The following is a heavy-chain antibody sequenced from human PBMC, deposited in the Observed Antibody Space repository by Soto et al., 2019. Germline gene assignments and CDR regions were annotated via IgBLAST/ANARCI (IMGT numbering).Heavy chain of an antibody. Sequence: SETLSLTCTVSGGSISSYYWSWIRQPPGKGLEWIGYIYYSGSTNYNPSLKSRVTISVDTSKNQFSLKLSSVTAADTAVYYCARDNDYGDYYYYLDVWGKGTTVTVS. CDR2: IYYSGST. CDR1: GGSISSYY. J-gene: IGHJ6*03. V-gene: IGHV4-59*01. CDR3: ARDNDYGDYYYYLDV. D-gene: IGHD4-17*01.